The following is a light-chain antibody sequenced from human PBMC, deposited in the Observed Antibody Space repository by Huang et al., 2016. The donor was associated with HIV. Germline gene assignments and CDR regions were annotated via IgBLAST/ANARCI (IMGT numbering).Light chain of an antibody. J-gene: IGKJ1*01. Sequence: DIQMTQSPSSLSASVGDRVTITCRASQSISSYLNWYQQKPGEAPKVLIYAASSLQGGVPSRFSGSGSGTDFTLSIISLQPEDFATYYCQHTYSTPWTFGQGTKVEIK. CDR3: QHTYSTPWT. CDR2: AAS. V-gene: IGKV1-39*01. CDR1: QSISSY.